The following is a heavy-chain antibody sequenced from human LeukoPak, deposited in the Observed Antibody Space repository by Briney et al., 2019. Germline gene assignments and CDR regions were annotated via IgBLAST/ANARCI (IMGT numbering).Heavy chain of an antibody. CDR3: AAAADFGYFDY. V-gene: IGHV4-59*01. CDR2: IYYSGST. Sequence: PSETLSLTCTVSGGSISSYYWIWIRQPPGKGLEWIGYIYYSGSTNYNPSLKGRVTISVDTSKNQFSLKLSSVTAADTAVYYCAAAADFGYFDYWGQGTLVTVSS. CDR1: GGSISSYY. J-gene: IGHJ4*02. D-gene: IGHD6-13*01.